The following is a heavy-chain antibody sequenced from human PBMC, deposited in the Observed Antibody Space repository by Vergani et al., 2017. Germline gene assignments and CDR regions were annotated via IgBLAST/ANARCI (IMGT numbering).Heavy chain of an antibody. CDR1: GFTFSSYW. Sequence: EVQLVESGGGLVQPGGSLRLSCAASGFTFSSYWMSWVRQAPGKGLEWVANIKQDGSEKYYVDSVKGRFTISRDNAKTSLYLQMNSLRAEDTAVYYCARDRPKYYYGSGRGYYYGMDVWGQGTTVTVSS. D-gene: IGHD3-10*01. V-gene: IGHV3-7*01. CDR3: ARDRPKYYYGSGRGYYYGMDV. J-gene: IGHJ6*02. CDR2: IKQDGSEK.